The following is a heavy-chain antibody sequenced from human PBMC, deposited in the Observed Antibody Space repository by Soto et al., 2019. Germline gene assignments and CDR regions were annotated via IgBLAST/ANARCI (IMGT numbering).Heavy chain of an antibody. CDR3: ARQVAATYYYYYYMDV. CDR1: GGSISSYY. CDR2: IYYSGST. J-gene: IGHJ6*03. D-gene: IGHD2-15*01. V-gene: IGHV4-59*08. Sequence: SETLSLTCTVSGGSISSYYWSWIRQPPGKGLEWIGYIYYSGSTNYNPSLKSRVTISVDTSKNQFSLKLSSVTAADTAVYYCARQVAATYYYYYYMDVWGKGTTVTVSS.